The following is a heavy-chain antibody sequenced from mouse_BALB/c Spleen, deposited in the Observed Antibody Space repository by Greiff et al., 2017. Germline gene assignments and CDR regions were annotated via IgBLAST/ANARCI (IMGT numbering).Heavy chain of an antibody. J-gene: IGHJ3*01. Sequence: EVMLVESGTVLARPGASVKMSCKASGYSFTSYWMHWVKQRPGQGLEWIGAIYPGNSDTSYNQKFKGKAKLTAVTSASTAYMELSSLTNEDSAVYYCTRRGYWDGGFAYWGQGTLVTVSA. CDR1: GYSFTSYW. CDR2: IYPGNSDT. D-gene: IGHD4-1*01. CDR3: TRRGYWDGGFAY. V-gene: IGHV1-5*01.